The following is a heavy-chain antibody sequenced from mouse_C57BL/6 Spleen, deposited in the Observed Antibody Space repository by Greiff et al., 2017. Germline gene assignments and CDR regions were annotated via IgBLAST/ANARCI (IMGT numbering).Heavy chain of an antibody. V-gene: IGHV1-52*01. D-gene: IGHD1-1*01. J-gene: IGHJ4*01. Sequence: VQLQQPGAELVRPGSSVKLSCKASGYTFTSYWMNWVKQRPIQGLEWIGNIDPSDSETHYNQKFKDKATLTVDKSSSTAYMQLSSLTSDASAVYYCARATVHAMDYWGQGTSVTVSS. CDR1: GYTFTSYW. CDR2: IDPSDSET. CDR3: ARATVHAMDY.